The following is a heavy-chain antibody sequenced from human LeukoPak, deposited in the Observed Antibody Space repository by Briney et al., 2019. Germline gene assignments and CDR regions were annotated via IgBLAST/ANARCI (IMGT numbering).Heavy chain of an antibody. CDR1: GFTFSSYA. CDR2: IYSGGSS. J-gene: IGHJ4*02. Sequence: GGSLRLSCAAPGFTFSSYAMSWVRQAPGKGLEWVSVIYSGGSSYYADSVKGRFTISRHNSKNTLYLQMNSLRAEDTAVYYCARGGYPTVTTDWGQGTLVTVSS. CDR3: ARGGYPTVTTD. D-gene: IGHD4-17*01. V-gene: IGHV3-53*04.